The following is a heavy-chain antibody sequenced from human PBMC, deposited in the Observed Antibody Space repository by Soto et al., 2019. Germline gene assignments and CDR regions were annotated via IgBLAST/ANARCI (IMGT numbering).Heavy chain of an antibody. CDR3: ERRHSSSWFDP. Sequence: QLQLQESGPGLVKPSETLSLTCTVSGGSISSSSYYWGWIRQPPGKGLEWIGNIYYSGSTFDNPSLMSRATKSVGTSKTRYSITLSSVSAAVTAVYYWERRHSSSWFDPWGQCTLVTVSS. V-gene: IGHV4-39*02. J-gene: IGHJ5*02. D-gene: IGHD2-15*01. CDR1: GGSISSSSYY. CDR2: IYYSGST.